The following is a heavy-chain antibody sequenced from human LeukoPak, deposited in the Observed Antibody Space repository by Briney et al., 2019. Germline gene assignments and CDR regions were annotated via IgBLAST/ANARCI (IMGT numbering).Heavy chain of an antibody. D-gene: IGHD5-12*01. CDR3: GMRGLTFD. V-gene: IGHV3-9*01. Sequence: GRSLRLSCAASGFTFDDYAMHWVRQAPGKGPEWVSGISWNSGSIGYADSVKGRFTISRVNAKNSLYLQMNGLRAEDTAVYYCGMRGLTFDWGQGTLVNVSS. CDR2: ISWNSGSI. J-gene: IGHJ4*02. CDR1: GFTFDDYA.